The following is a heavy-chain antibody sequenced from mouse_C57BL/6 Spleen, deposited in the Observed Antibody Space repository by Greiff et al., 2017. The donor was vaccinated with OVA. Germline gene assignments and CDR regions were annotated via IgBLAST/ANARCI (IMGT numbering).Heavy chain of an antibody. V-gene: IGHV1-69*01. D-gene: IGHD1-1*02. Sequence: QVQLQQPGAELVMPGASVKLSCKASGYTFTSYWMHWVKQRPGQGLEWIGEIDPSDSYNNYNQKFKGKSTLTVDKSSSTAYMQLSSLTSEDSAVYYCALWSYYAMDYWGQGTSVTVSS. CDR3: ALWSYYAMDY. J-gene: IGHJ4*01. CDR1: GYTFTSYW. CDR2: IDPSDSYN.